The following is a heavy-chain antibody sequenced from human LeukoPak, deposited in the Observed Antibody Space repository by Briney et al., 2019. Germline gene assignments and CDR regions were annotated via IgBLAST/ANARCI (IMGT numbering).Heavy chain of an antibody. CDR3: ARDSSVLLWFGEGNGY. Sequence: PSETLSLTCTVSGGSISSGSYYWGWIRQPPGKGLEWIGSTYYSGSTYYNPSLKSRVTISVDTSKNQFSLKLSSVTAADTAVYYCARDSSVLLWFGEGNGYWGQGTLVTVSS. J-gene: IGHJ4*02. CDR1: GGSISSGSYY. D-gene: IGHD3-10*01. CDR2: TYYSGST. V-gene: IGHV4-39*07.